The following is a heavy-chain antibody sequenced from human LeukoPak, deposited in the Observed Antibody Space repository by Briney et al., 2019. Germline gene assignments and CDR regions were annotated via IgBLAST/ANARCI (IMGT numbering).Heavy chain of an antibody. CDR1: GDSISSRSYY. D-gene: IGHD2-2*01. Sequence: SETLSLTCTVSGDSISSRSYYWGWLRQPPGKGLEWLGSVSYSGSTYYNPSLKSRVTISVDTSKNQFSLKLSSVTAADTAVYYCARHLWRTSTSPWLDPWGQGTLVTVSS. V-gene: IGHV4-39*01. CDR2: VSYSGST. J-gene: IGHJ5*02. CDR3: ARHLWRTSTSPWLDP.